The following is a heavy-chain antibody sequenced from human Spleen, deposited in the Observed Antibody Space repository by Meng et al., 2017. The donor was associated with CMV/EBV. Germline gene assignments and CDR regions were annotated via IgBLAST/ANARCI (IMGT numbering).Heavy chain of an antibody. CDR2: INPNGGGT. Sequence: YTLTGYYMHWVRQAPGQGLEWMGWINPNGGGTNYAQKFQGRVTMTSDTPISTAYMELRRLRSDDTAVYYCARAYIAAVPVAIGLDQWGQGTLVTVSS. D-gene: IGHD2-2*01. V-gene: IGHV1-2*02. J-gene: IGHJ4*02. CDR1: YTLTGYY. CDR3: ARAYIAAVPVAIGLDQ.